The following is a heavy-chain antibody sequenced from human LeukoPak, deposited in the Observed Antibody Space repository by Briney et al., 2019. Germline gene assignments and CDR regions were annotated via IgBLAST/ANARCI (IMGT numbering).Heavy chain of an antibody. CDR3: AKGALRIAAAANNWFDP. CDR2: ISYDGSNK. J-gene: IGHJ5*02. D-gene: IGHD6-13*01. CDR1: GFTFSSYG. V-gene: IGHV3-30*18. Sequence: PGGSLRLSCAASGFTFSSYGMHWVRQAPGKGLEWVAVISYDGSNKYYADSVKGRFTISRDNSKNTLYLQMNSLRAEDTAVYYCAKGALRIAAAANNWFDPWGQGTLVTVSS.